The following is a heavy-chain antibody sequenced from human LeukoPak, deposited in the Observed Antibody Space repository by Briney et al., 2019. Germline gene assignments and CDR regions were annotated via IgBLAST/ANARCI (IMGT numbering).Heavy chain of an antibody. Sequence: SVKVSCKASGGTFSTYAITWVRQASGQGLEWMGGIIPIFGTANYAQKFQDRVTITTDASTSTVYMELTSLRSEDTAVYYCARTPQHSYYYYNMDVWGKGTTVTVAS. V-gene: IGHV1-69*05. CDR3: ARTPQHSYYYYNMDV. CDR1: GGTFSTYA. CDR2: IIPIFGTA. D-gene: IGHD5-18*01. J-gene: IGHJ6*03.